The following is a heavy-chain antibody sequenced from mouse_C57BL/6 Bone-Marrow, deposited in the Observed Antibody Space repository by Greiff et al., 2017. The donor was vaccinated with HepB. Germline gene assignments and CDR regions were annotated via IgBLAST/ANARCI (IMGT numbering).Heavy chain of an antibody. J-gene: IGHJ1*03. CDR2: ISYDGSN. CDR1: GYSITSGYY. V-gene: IGHV3-6*01. Sequence: VQLKESGPGLVKPSQSLSLTCSVTGYSITSGYYWNWIRQFPGNKLEWMGYISYDGSNNYNPSLKNRISITRDTSKNQFFLKLNSVTTEDTATYYCARGDFIYYYGSSTLWYFDVWGTGTTVTVSS. CDR3: ARGDFIYYYGSSTLWYFDV. D-gene: IGHD1-1*01.